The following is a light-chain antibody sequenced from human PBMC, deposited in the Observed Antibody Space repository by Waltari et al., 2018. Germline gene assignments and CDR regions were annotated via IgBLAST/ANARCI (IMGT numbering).Light chain of an antibody. J-gene: IGKJ1*01. CDR2: WAS. CDR1: QSVLYSSNNKNH. CDR3: QQYYSLPWT. V-gene: IGKV4-1*01. Sequence: DIVMTQSPDSLAVSLGEGATINCKSSQSVLYSSNNKNHLAWYQQKPGQPPKLLVYWASTRESGVPDRFSGSGSGTDFTLTICSLQAEDVAVYYCQQYYSLPWTFGQGTKVEIK.